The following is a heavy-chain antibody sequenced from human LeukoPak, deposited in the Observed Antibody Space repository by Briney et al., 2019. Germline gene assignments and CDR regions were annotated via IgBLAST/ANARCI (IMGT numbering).Heavy chain of an antibody. J-gene: IGHJ6*03. CDR1: GGSISSYY. CDR2: IYYSGST. D-gene: IGHD3-10*01. V-gene: IGHV4-59*01. CDR3: ARISGNTNYMDV. Sequence: SETLSLTCTVSGGSISSYYWSWIRQPPGKGLEWIGYIYYSGSTNYNPSLKSRVTISVDTSKNQFSLKLSSVTAADTAVYYCARISGNTNYMDVWGKGTTVTVSS.